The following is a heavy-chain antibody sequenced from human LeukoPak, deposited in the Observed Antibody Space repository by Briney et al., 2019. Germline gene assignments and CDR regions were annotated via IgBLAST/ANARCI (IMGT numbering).Heavy chain of an antibody. CDR1: GFTFSSYS. Sequence: PGGSLRLSCAASGFTFSSYSMNWVRQAPGKGLEWVSSISSSSSYIYYADSVKGRFTISRDNAKNTLYLQMNSLRAEDTAVFYCAKDWGSGWYAPNYFDYWGQGTLVTVSS. V-gene: IGHV3-21*04. CDR3: AKDWGSGWYAPNYFDY. CDR2: ISSSSSYI. J-gene: IGHJ4*02. D-gene: IGHD6-19*01.